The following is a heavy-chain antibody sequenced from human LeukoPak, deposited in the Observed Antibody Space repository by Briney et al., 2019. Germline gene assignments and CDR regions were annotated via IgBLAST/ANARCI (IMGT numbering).Heavy chain of an antibody. CDR1: GFTFSSYG. Sequence: PGGSLRLSCSASGFTFSSYGIIWVRQAPGKGLEWVADIKQDGSEIYYVDSVKGRFTISRDNAKNSLFLQMNSLRAEDTAVYFCARDHQRSNWDWGQGTLVTVSS. CDR2: IKQDGSEI. D-gene: IGHD2-8*01. V-gene: IGHV3-7*01. CDR3: ARDHQRSNWD. J-gene: IGHJ4*02.